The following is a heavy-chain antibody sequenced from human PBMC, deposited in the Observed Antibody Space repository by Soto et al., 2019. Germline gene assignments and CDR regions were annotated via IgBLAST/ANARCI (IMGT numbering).Heavy chain of an antibody. CDR3: AKERDGSSWSSAEYLQH. J-gene: IGHJ1*01. CDR1: GYTFTNYG. D-gene: IGHD6-13*01. V-gene: IGHV1-18*01. Sequence: QVHLVQSGAEVKGPGASLKVSCKASGYTFTNYGIHCVRQAPGQGLEWMGWISGYNGNTNYAQHLQGRVTMTRDTSTNTAYMELRSLRSDDTAVYYCAKERDGSSWSSAEYLQHWGQGTLVTVSS. CDR2: ISGYNGNT.